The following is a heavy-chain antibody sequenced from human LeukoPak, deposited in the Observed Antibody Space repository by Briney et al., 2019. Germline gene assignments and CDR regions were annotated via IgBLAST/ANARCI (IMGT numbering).Heavy chain of an antibody. Sequence: GGSLRLSCAVSGFTVSSNYMSWVRQAPGKGLEWVALIYSGGGTYYADSVRGRFTISRDDSKNTLYLQMNSLRAEDTAVYYCVRRAGGYSHPYDYWGQGTLVTVSS. J-gene: IGHJ4*02. D-gene: IGHD4-23*01. CDR3: VRRAGGYSHPYDY. CDR2: IYSGGGT. V-gene: IGHV3-53*01. CDR1: GFTVSSNY.